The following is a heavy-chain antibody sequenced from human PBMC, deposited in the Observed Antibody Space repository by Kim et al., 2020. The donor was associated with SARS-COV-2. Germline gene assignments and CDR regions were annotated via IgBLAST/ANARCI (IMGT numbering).Heavy chain of an antibody. J-gene: IGHJ4*02. CDR1: GFTFSSYS. D-gene: IGHD3-22*01. CDR3: TRDPYYYDSSGYSR. V-gene: IGHV3-48*04. Sequence: GGSLRLSCAASGFTFSSYSMSWVRQAPGKGLEWISYISSSTTHYADSVKGRFTISRDNAKNSLYLQMNSLRAEDTAVYYCTRDPYYYDSSGYSRWGQGTLVTVSS. CDR2: ISSSTT.